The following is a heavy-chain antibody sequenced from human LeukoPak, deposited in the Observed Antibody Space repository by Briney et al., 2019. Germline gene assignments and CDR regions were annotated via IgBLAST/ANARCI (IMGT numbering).Heavy chain of an antibody. V-gene: IGHV4-61*05. D-gene: IGHD3-9*01. CDR3: ARATLRYFDWPSRFDP. Sequence: SETLSLTCTVSGGSISSSSYYWGWIRQPPGKGLEWTGYIYYSGSTTYNPSHKSRVTMSVDTSKNQFSLKLSSVTAADTAVYYCARATLRYFDWPSRFDPWGQGTLVTVSS. CDR2: IYYSGST. CDR1: GGSISSSSYY. J-gene: IGHJ5*02.